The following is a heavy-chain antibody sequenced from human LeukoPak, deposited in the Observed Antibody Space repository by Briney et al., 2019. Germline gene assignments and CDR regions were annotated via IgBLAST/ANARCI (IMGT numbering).Heavy chain of an antibody. CDR3: ARENIAAAGTKTLDY. D-gene: IGHD6-13*01. Sequence: SETLSLTCTVSGGSISSSSYYWGWIRQPPGKGLEGIGSIYYSGSTYYNPSLKSRVTISVDTSKNQFSLKLSSVTAADTAVYYCARENIAAAGTKTLDYWGQGTLVTVSS. CDR2: IYYSGST. V-gene: IGHV4-39*07. CDR1: GGSISSSSYY. J-gene: IGHJ4*02.